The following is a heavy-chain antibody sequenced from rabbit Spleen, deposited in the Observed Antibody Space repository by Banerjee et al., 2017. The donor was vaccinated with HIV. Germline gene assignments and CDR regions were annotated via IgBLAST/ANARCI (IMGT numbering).Heavy chain of an antibody. CDR1: GFSFSNSYY. CDR3: ARDSGSSFSSYGMDL. Sequence: QEQLVESGGGLVQPEGSLTLTCTASGFSFSNSYYMCWVRQAPGKGLEWIGCIYTGRSGATWYASWAKGRFTISKTSSTTVDLKMTSLTAADTATYFCARDSGSSFSSYGMDLWGPGTLVTVS. V-gene: IGHV1S45*01. D-gene: IGHD8-1*01. J-gene: IGHJ6*01. CDR2: IYTGRSGAT.